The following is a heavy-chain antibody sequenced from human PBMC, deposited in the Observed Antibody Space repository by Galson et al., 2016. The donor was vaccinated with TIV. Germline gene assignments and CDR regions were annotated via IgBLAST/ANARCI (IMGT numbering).Heavy chain of an antibody. D-gene: IGHD4-17*01. CDR3: ARGATVTPYSFFDY. CDR2: ISGYSGNT. J-gene: IGHJ4*02. Sequence: SVKVSCKASGYTFSSYSINWVRQAPGQGLEWMGWISGYSGNTNYAQKFQGRVTMTTDTSTGTAYMELRSLRADDTAVYYCARGATVTPYSFFDYWGQGTLVTLFS. V-gene: IGHV1-18*04. CDR1: GYTFSSYS.